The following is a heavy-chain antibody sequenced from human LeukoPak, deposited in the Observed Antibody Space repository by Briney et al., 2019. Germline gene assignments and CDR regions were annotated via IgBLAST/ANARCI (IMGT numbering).Heavy chain of an antibody. CDR3: ARDASGNYYNPDYFDY. CDR1: GFTFSSYE. V-gene: IGHV3-48*03. CDR2: ISGSANTI. J-gene: IGHJ4*02. D-gene: IGHD3-10*01. Sequence: PGGSLRLSCAASGFTFSSYEMIWVRQAPGKGLEWVSYISGSANTIYYAGSVKGRFTISRDNAENSLYLQMNSLRAEDTAVYYCARDASGNYYNPDYFDYWGQGTLVTVSS.